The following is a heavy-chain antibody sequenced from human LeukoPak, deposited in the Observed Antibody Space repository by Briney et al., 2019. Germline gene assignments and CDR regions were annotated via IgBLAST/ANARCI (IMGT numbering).Heavy chain of an antibody. CDR2: IFPSGSI. D-gene: IGHD3-22*01. J-gene: IGHJ6*03. CDR3: ARRRDETATAAGYYHMDV. Sequence: SETLSLTCTVSGSSISSYYWSWFRRPPGKGLEWIAYIFPSGSINFNPSLKSRVSISVDGSKNNFSLDLSSVTAADTAVYYCARRRDETATAAGYYHMDVWGKGTTVTVSS. CDR1: GSSISSYY. V-gene: IGHV4-4*09.